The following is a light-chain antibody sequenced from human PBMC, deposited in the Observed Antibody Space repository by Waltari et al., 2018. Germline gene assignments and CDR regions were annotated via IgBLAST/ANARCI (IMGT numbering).Light chain of an antibody. V-gene: IGKV1-9*01. Sequence: DIQLTQSPSFLSASVGDRVTITCRASKGISSYLAWYQQKLGKAPKLLIYAASTLQSGVPSRFSGSGSGTEFTLTISSLQPEDFATYYCQQVNSYPRTFGPGTKVDIK. J-gene: IGKJ3*01. CDR1: KGISSY. CDR2: AAS. CDR3: QQVNSYPRT.